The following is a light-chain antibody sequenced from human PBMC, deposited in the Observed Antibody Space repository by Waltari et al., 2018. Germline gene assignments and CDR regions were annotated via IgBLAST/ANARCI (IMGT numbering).Light chain of an antibody. V-gene: IGKV1-39*01. Sequence: DIQMTQSPSPLSAAVGDRVAITLRASQSISTYLTWYQQKPGTAPKLLIYVASSLQSGVPSRFSGSGAGTDFTLTISSLQPEDFATYYCQQSYSTPLTFGGGTKVEIK. J-gene: IGKJ4*01. CDR2: VAS. CDR3: QQSYSTPLT. CDR1: QSISTY.